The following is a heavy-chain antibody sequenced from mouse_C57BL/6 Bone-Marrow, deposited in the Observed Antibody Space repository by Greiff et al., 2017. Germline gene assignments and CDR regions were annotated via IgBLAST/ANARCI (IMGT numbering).Heavy chain of an antibody. D-gene: IGHD2-5*01. CDR3: ARPYYSNYWYFDV. V-gene: IGHV1-55*01. CDR2: IYPGSGST. J-gene: IGHJ1*03. CDR1: GYTFTSYW. Sequence: QVQLQQPGAALVKPGASVKMSCKASGYTFTSYWITWVKQRPGQGLEWIGDIYPGSGSTNYNETFKSKATLTVDTSSSTAYMQLSSLTSEDSAVYYCARPYYSNYWYFDVWGTGTTVTVSS.